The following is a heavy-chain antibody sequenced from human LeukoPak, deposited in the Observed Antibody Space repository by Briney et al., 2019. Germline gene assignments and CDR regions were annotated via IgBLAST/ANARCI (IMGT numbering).Heavy chain of an antibody. Sequence: SETLSLTCTVSGYSISSGYCWGWIRQPPGKGLEWIGSICHGVSTYYSPSLKSRVTISVDTSKNQFSLKLTSVTAADTAVYYCASHFSINYNRFDPWGQGTLVTVSS. CDR2: ICHGVST. CDR3: ASHFSINYNRFDP. J-gene: IGHJ5*02. D-gene: IGHD3-3*02. CDR1: GYSISSGYC. V-gene: IGHV4-38-2*02.